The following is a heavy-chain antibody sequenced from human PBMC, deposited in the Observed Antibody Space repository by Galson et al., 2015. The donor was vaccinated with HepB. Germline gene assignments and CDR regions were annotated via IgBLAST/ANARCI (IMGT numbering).Heavy chain of an antibody. CDR2: IIPIFGTA. D-gene: IGHD1/OR15-1a*01. Sequence: SVKVSCKASGGTFSSYAISWVRQAPGQGLEWMGGIIPIFGTANYAQKFQGRVTITADESTSTAYMELSSLRSEDTAVYYCAREKSPPNPQAKNKYAFDIWGQGTMVTVSS. J-gene: IGHJ3*02. CDR3: AREKSPPNPQAKNKYAFDI. CDR1: GGTFSSYA. V-gene: IGHV1-69*13.